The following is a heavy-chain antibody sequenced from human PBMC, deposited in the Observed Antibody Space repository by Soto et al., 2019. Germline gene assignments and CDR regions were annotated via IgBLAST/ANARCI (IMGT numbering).Heavy chain of an antibody. CDR3: AKSRGIVVVPAAMRVPFDY. J-gene: IGHJ4*02. V-gene: IGHV3-23*01. CDR1: GFTFSSYS. D-gene: IGHD2-2*01. Sequence: GGALRLSCAAPGFTFSSYSISWVRQAPGKGVEWVSAISGSGGSTYYADSVKGRFTISRDNSKNTLYLQMNSLRAEDTAVYYCAKSRGIVVVPAAMRVPFDYWGQGTLVTVSS. CDR2: ISGSGGST.